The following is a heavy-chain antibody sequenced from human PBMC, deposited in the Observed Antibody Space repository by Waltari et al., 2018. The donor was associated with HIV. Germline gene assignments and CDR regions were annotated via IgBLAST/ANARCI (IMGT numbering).Heavy chain of an antibody. Sequence: QQQLQESGPGLVKPSQTLSLTCTVSGGSISSGSYYWSWIRQPAGKGLEWIGRIYTSGSTNYNPSLKSRVTISVDTSKNQFSLKLSSVTAADTAVYYCARKGTSGAAAGTNYYYGMDVWGQGTTVTVSS. CDR1: GGSISSGSYY. CDR2: IYTSGST. D-gene: IGHD6-13*01. CDR3: ARKGTSGAAAGTNYYYGMDV. J-gene: IGHJ6*02. V-gene: IGHV4-61*02.